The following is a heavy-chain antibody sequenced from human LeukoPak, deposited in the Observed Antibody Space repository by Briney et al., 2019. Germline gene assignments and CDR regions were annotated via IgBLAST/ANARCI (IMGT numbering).Heavy chain of an antibody. CDR3: ARGLAGDGRIFDY. CDR1: GYTFIVYY. CDR2: INPNSGDT. J-gene: IGHJ4*02. V-gene: IGHV1-2*02. Sequence: ASVTVSCKASGYTFIVYYLHWVRQAPGQGLEWMGWINPNSGDTNYAQKFQGRVTMTRDTSISTADMELSRLRSDDTAVYYCARGLAGDGRIFDYWGQGTLVTVSS. D-gene: IGHD2-21*02.